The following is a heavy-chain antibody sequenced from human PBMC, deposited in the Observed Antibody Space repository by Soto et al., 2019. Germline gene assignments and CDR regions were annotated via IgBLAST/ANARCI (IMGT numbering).Heavy chain of an antibody. V-gene: IGHV3-30*18. Sequence: GGSLRLSCAASGFTFSSYGMHWVRQAPGKGLEWVAVISYDGSNKYYADSVKGRFTISRDNSKNTLYLQMNSLRAEDTAVYYCAKDHGERAWGMDVWGQGTTVTVSS. CDR2: ISYDGSNK. D-gene: IGHD2-21*01. J-gene: IGHJ6*02. CDR1: GFTFSSYG. CDR3: AKDHGERAWGMDV.